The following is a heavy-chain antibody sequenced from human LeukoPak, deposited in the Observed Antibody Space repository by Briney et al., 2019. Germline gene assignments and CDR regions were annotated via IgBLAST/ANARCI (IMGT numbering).Heavy chain of an antibody. CDR1: GGTFSSYA. J-gene: IGHJ3*02. D-gene: IGHD2/OR15-2a*01. CDR3: ARLFPNLDAFDI. Sequence: GSSVEVSCKASGGTFSSYAISWVRQAPGQGLEWMGRIIPIFGTANYAQKFQGRVTITTDESTSTAYMELSSLRSEDTAVYYCARLFPNLDAFDIWGQGTMVTVSS. CDR2: IIPIFGTA. V-gene: IGHV1-69*05.